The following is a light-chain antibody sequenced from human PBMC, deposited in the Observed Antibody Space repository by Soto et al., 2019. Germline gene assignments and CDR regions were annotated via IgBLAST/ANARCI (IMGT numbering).Light chain of an antibody. J-gene: IGKJ3*01. CDR3: QHYNNLPPFT. V-gene: IGKV1-33*01. Sequence: DIQMTQSPSSLSASVGARVSITCQASADIRTSLSWFQQKPGRAPKLLIYGASYLETGVPSRFRGSGTGTDFPLTISSLQPEDIATYYCQHYNNLPPFTFGPGTIVDIK. CDR1: ADIRTS. CDR2: GAS.